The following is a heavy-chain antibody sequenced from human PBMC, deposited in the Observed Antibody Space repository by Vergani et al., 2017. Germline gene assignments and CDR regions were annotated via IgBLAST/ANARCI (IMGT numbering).Heavy chain of an antibody. CDR3: ARSSCGGDCYEFDY. V-gene: IGHV4-39*01. J-gene: IGHJ4*02. D-gene: IGHD2-21*02. CDR2: FSKGGTT. CDR1: VGSVDNRDYY. Sequence: LQLQESGPGLMKPSETLSLTCTVSVGSVDNRDYYWGWIRRPPGKGLEWIGSFSKGGTTSLHPSVKSRVAISSDTAKNRFSLKLTSVSAADTAVYYCARSSCGGDCYEFDYWGQGILVTVSS.